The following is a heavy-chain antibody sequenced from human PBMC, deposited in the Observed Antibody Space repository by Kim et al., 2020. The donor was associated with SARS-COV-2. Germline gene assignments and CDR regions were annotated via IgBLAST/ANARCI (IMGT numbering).Heavy chain of an antibody. CDR3: AREPSSRTYYNPRGWYFDL. Sequence: SETLSLTCAVYGGSFSGYFWSWIRQSPGKGLEWIADISPGGIIKYNPSLKSRVTISVDTSNNQFSLKVNSVTAADTAVYYCAREPSSRTYYNPRGWYFDLWGRGTLVTVS. CDR1: GGSFSGYF. CDR2: ISPGGII. D-gene: IGHD3-10*01. V-gene: IGHV4-34*01. J-gene: IGHJ2*01.